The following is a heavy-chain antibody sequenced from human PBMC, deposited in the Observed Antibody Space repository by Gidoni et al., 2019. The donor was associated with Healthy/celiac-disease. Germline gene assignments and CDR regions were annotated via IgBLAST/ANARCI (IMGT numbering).Heavy chain of an antibody. CDR1: GFPFSSYA. V-gene: IGHV3-23*01. CDR3: AKPAIGISPAPRPFDY. D-gene: IGHD1-20*01. CDR2: ISGSGGST. Sequence: EVQLLESGGGLVQPGGSLRLSCAASGFPFSSYAMSWVRQAPGKGLEWVSAISGSGGSTYYADSVKGRFTISRDNSKNTLYLQMNSLRAEDTAVYYCAKPAIGISPAPRPFDYWGQGTLVTVSS. J-gene: IGHJ4*02.